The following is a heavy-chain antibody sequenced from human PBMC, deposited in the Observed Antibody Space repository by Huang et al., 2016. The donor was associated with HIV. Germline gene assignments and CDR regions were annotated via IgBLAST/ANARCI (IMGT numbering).Heavy chain of an antibody. CDR1: GYTFTDSN. CDR2: INPKRGGT. CDR3: ARDWSFGSSTSPAD. V-gene: IGHV1-2*02. Sequence: QVQLVQSGAEVKNPGASVRVSCKASGYTFTDSNLHWVRQAPGKGLEGMGWINPKRGGTSYAQRFQGRITMTRDTTISTVHMDLRRIQSDDTAVYFCARDWSFGSSTSPADWGQGTLVTVSS. J-gene: IGHJ4*02. D-gene: IGHD6-6*01.